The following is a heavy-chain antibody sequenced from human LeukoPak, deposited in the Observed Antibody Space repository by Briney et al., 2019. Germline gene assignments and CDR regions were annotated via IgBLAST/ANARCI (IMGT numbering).Heavy chain of an antibody. D-gene: IGHD3-10*01. V-gene: IGHV3-53*01. CDR2: IYSGGST. CDR3: AREWFGDQYYFDY. CDR1: GFTVSSNY. J-gene: IGHJ4*02. Sequence: GGSLRLSCAASGFTVSSNYMSWVRQAPGKGLEWVSVIYSGGSTYYADSVKGRFTISRDNSKNTLYLQMNSLRAEDTAVYYCAREWFGDQYYFDYWGQGTLVTVSS.